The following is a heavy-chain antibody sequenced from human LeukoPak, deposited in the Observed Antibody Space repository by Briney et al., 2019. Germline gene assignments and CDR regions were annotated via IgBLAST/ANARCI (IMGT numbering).Heavy chain of an antibody. D-gene: IGHD4-17*01. J-gene: IGHJ5*02. CDR1: GGSISSYY. V-gene: IGHV4-59*08. CDR3: ASHPTVTNWFDP. CDR2: IYYSGST. Sequence: SETLSLTCTVSGGSISSYYWSWIRQPPGKGLEWIGYIYYSGSTNYNPSLKSRVTISVDTSKNQFSLKLSSVAPAGTAVYYCASHPTVTNWFDPWGQGTLVTVSS.